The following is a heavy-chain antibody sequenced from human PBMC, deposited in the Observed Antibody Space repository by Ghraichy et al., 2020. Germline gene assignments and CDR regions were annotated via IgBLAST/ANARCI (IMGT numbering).Heavy chain of an antibody. CDR2: IYYTGST. Sequence: SQTLSLTCTVSGDSFNIYYWSWIRQPPGKGLEWIGYIYYTGSTNYNPSLKSRVTISVDTSKNQFSLKLSSVTAADTAIYYCARHPYGGEGMLDYWGQGTLVTVSS. J-gene: IGHJ4*02. CDR3: ARHPYGGEGMLDY. CDR1: GDSFNIYY. V-gene: IGHV4-59*01. D-gene: IGHD3-16*01.